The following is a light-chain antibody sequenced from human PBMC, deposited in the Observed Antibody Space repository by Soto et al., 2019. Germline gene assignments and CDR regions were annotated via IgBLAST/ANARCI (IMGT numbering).Light chain of an antibody. CDR2: KAD. CDR1: QSISTS. V-gene: IGKV1-5*03. Sequence: DIQMTQSPSTLSASVGDRVTITCRASQSISTSLAWYQQKPGKAPKVLIYKADSLESGVPSRFSGSGSGTEFTLTISSLQPDDFATYYCQHCDSYWTFGQGTKVEIK. CDR3: QHCDSYWT. J-gene: IGKJ1*01.